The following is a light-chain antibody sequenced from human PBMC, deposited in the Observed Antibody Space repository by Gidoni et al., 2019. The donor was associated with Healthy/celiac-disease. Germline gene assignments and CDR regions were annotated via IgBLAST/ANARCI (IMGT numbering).Light chain of an antibody. Sequence: QSALTQPASVSGSPGQPITISCTGTSSDVGSYNLVSWYQQHPGKAPKLMIYEGSKRPSGVSNRFSGSKSGNTASQTISELQAEDEADYYCCSYAGSSTYWVFGGGTKLTVL. J-gene: IGLJ3*02. CDR1: SSDVGSYNL. CDR2: EGS. V-gene: IGLV2-23*01. CDR3: CSYAGSSTYWV.